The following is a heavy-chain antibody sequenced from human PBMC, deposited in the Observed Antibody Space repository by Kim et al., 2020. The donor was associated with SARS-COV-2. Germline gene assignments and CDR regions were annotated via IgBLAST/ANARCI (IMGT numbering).Heavy chain of an antibody. CDR1: GGSISSSSYY. V-gene: IGHV4-39*01. CDR3: ARQATSSWI. D-gene: IGHD6-13*01. J-gene: IGHJ4*02. CDR2: IYYTGST. Sequence: SETLSLTCTVSGGSISSSSYYWGWIRQPPGKGLEWIGSIYYTGSTYYNPSLKSRVTISIDTSKNQFSLKLSSVTAADTAVYYCARQATSSWIWGQGTLVTVSS.